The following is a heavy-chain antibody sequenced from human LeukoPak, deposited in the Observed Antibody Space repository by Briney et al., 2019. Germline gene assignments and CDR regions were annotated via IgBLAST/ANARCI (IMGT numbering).Heavy chain of an antibody. CDR2: ISGDGGST. CDR3: AKDKEAFIAAAGEIFDY. CDR1: GFTFDDYA. V-gene: IGHV3-43*02. D-gene: IGHD6-13*01. J-gene: IGHJ4*02. Sequence: PGGSLRLSCAASGFTFDDYAMHWVRHAPGKGLEWVSLISGDGGSTYYADSVKGRFTISRDNSKNSLYLQMNSLRTEDTALYYCAKDKEAFIAAAGEIFDYWGQGTLVTVSS.